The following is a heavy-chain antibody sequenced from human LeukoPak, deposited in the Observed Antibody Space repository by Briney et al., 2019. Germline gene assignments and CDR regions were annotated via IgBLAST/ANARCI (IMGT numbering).Heavy chain of an antibody. Sequence: GGSLRLSCAASGFTFSSHGMAWVRQAPGMGLEWVSGVSPSGDITYYADSVKGRFAISRDNSRNTVYFQLNSLRADDTAVYYCAKDIDWGRFDVWGRGTLVTVSS. V-gene: IGHV3-23*01. CDR3: AKDIDWGRFDV. CDR2: VSPSGDIT. D-gene: IGHD7-27*01. J-gene: IGHJ2*01. CDR1: GFTFSSHG.